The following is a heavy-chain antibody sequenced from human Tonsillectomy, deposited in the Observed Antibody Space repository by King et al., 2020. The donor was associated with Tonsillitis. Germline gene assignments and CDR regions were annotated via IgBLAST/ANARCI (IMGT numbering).Heavy chain of an antibody. V-gene: IGHV1-18*04. J-gene: IGHJ4*02. Sequence: QVQLVESGAEVKKPGASVKVSCKASGYSFTSYGISWVRQAPGQGLEWMGWMSTYNGNTNYAQKLQGRVTMTTDTSTSTAYMELRSLKSDDTAVYYCARDGNDYGDFDGFASWGQGTLVTVSS. CDR2: MSTYNGNT. D-gene: IGHD4-17*01. CDR3: ARDGNDYGDFDGFAS. CDR1: GYSFTSYG.